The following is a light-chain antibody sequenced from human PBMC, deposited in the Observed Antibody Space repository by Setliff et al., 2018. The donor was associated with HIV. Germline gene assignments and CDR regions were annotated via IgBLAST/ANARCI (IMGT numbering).Light chain of an antibody. V-gene: IGLV7-46*01. J-gene: IGLJ3*02. CDR1: TGAVTSGHY. CDR2: NTR. CDR3: LLSYSGAWV. Sequence: QAVVTQEPSLTVSPGGTVTLTRGSSTGAVTSGHYPYWIQQKPGQAPRTLIYNTRNKHPWTPARFSGSLLGGKPALTLSGAQPEDEAEYYCLLSYSGAWVFGGGTKVTVL.